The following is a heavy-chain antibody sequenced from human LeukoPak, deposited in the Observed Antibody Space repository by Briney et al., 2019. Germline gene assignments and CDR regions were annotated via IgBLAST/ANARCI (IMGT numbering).Heavy chain of an antibody. CDR3: AKSLGSYYPFDY. Sequence: PGGSLRLSCAASGFTFSSYGMHWVRQAPGKGLEWVAFIRYDGSNKYYADSVKGRFTISRGNSKNTLYLQMNSLRAEDTAVYYCAKSLGSYYPFDYWGQGTLVTVSS. V-gene: IGHV3-30*02. D-gene: IGHD1-26*01. CDR1: GFTFSSYG. CDR2: IRYDGSNK. J-gene: IGHJ4*02.